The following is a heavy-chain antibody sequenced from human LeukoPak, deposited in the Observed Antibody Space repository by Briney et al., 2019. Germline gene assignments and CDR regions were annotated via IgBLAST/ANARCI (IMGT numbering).Heavy chain of an antibody. J-gene: IGHJ4*02. CDR3: ARISGGSCDGDY. CDR1: GFSLSTSRMC. D-gene: IGHD2-15*01. CDR2: IDWDDDK. V-gene: IGHV2-70*11. Sequence: ASGPTLVNPTQTLTLTCTFSGFSLSTSRMCVNWIRQPPGKALEWLARIDWDDDKYYSTSLKTRLTISKDTSKNQVVLTMTNMDPVETATYYCARISGGSCDGDYWGQGTLVTVSS.